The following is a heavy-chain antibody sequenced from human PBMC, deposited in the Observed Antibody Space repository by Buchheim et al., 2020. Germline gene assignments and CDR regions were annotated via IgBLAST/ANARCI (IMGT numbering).Heavy chain of an antibody. V-gene: IGHV4-61*02. D-gene: IGHD3-3*01. CDR3: ARVSHDVWSGYLVGWFDS. CDR1: GGSISSGNDY. J-gene: IGHJ5*01. CDR2: INNKGNT. Sequence: QVQLQESGPGLVKPSETLSLTCTVSGGSISSGNDYWSWIRLLPAGKGLEYIGRINNKGNTKYNPALKSRVTISVDMSQNQISLKVKSVTAADTAVYYCARVSHDVWSGYLVGWFDSWGQGT.